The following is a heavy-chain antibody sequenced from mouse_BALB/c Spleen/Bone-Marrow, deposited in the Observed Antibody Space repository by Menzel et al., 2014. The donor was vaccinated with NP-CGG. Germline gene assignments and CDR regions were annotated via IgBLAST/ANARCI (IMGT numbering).Heavy chain of an antibody. D-gene: IGHD1-1*02. CDR2: MNSGSSTI. CDR1: GFTFSSFG. V-gene: IGHV5-17*02. Sequence: EVKVVEPGGGLVQPAGSRKLSCAASGFTFSSFGMHWVRQAPEKGLEWVAYMNSGSSTIFYAETVRGRFTISRDNPKNILFLQMTSLRSEVTAMYYCVKGSIYSAGNTYYVMDYWGQGTSVTVSA. J-gene: IGHJ4*01. CDR3: VKGSIYSAGNTYYVMDY.